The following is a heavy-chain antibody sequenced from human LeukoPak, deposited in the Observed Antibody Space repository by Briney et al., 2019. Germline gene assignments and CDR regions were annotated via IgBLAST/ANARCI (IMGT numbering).Heavy chain of an antibody. V-gene: IGHV1-69*10. CDR2: IIPILGIA. CDR1: GGTFSSYA. J-gene: IGHJ4*02. CDR3: ATLSDDGSGYFPY. Sequence: SVKVSCKASGGTFSSYAISWVRQAPGQGLEWMGGIIPILGIANYAQKFQGRVTMTRDTSTSTVYMELGSLRSEDTAVYYCATLSDDGSGYFPYWGQGTLVTVSS. D-gene: IGHD3-22*01.